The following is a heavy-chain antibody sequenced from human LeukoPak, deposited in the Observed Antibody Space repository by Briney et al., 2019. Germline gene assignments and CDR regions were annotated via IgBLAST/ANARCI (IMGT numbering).Heavy chain of an antibody. Sequence: SETLSLTCTVSGGAISSGSYNWSWIRQPAGKGLEWIGRIYTSGSTNYNPSLKSRVTISVDTSKNQFSLKLSSVTAADTAVYYCARGGYGDYADYWGQGTLVTVSS. CDR2: IYTSGST. D-gene: IGHD4-17*01. CDR3: ARGGYGDYADY. J-gene: IGHJ4*02. V-gene: IGHV4-61*02. CDR1: GGAISSGSYN.